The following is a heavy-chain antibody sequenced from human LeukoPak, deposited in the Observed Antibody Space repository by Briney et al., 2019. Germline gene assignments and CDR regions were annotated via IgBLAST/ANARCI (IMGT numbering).Heavy chain of an antibody. Sequence: KTSENLSLTCTVSGGSISSGDYYWSWIRQPPGKGLEWIGYIYYSGSTYYNPSLKSRVTISVDTSKNQFSLKLSSVTAADTAVYYCARGPGYYYDYWGQGTLVTVSS. V-gene: IGHV4-30-4*08. D-gene: IGHD3-22*01. CDR1: GGSISSGDYY. CDR3: ARGPGYYYDY. J-gene: IGHJ4*02. CDR2: IYYSGST.